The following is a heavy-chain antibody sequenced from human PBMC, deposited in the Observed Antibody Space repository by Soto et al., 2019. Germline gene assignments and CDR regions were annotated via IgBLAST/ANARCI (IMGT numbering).Heavy chain of an antibody. Sequence: LRLSCAASGFTFSSYAMHWVRQAPGKGLEWVAVISYDGSNKYYADSVKGRFTISRDNSKNTLYLQMNSLRAEDTAVYYCARIGMATVYYYYGMDVWGQGTTVTVSS. D-gene: IGHD4-4*01. CDR3: ARIGMATVYYYYGMDV. CDR2: ISYDGSNK. V-gene: IGHV3-30-3*01. J-gene: IGHJ6*02. CDR1: GFTFSSYA.